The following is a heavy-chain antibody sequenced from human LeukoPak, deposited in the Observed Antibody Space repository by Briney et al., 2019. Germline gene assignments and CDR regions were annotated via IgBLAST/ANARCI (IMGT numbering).Heavy chain of an antibody. J-gene: IGHJ4*02. V-gene: IGHV3-15*01. Sequence: GGSLRLSCAASGFTFNNAWMTWVRQAPGKGLEWVGRVKRKIDGETTDYAAPVKGRFAISRDDSKNTVYLQMNSLRTKDTAVYYCTTDSAAYWGQGTLVTVSS. CDR2: VKRKIDGETT. CDR1: GFTFNNAW. CDR3: TTDSAAY.